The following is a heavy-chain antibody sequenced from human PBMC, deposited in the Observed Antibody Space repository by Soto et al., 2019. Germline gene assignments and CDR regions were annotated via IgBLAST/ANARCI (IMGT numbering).Heavy chain of an antibody. V-gene: IGHV4-39*02. Sequence: SETLSLTCTVSGGSFDITSSYWAWVRQPPGKGLEWIAYIYYSGSTYYNLSLKSRITISVDTSTNQLSLRLSSVTAADTAVYYCATVPIVGTKPYYFDSWGQGTLDTFSS. D-gene: IGHD1-1*01. CDR1: GGSFDITSSY. CDR3: ATVPIVGTKPYYFDS. CDR2: IYYSGST. J-gene: IGHJ4*02.